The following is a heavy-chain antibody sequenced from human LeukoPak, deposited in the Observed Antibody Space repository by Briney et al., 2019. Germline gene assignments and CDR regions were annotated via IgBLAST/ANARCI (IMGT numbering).Heavy chain of an antibody. Sequence: GGSLRLSCAPSGFTFSSYGMHWVRQAPDKGLEWMAFIRSDGSIKYYADSVKGRFTISRDNSKNTLYLQMNSLRTEDTAVYYCARGGSYSCLDYWGQGTLVTVSS. CDR1: GFTFSSYG. CDR2: IRSDGSIK. V-gene: IGHV3-30*02. D-gene: IGHD3-10*01. J-gene: IGHJ4*02. CDR3: ARGGSYSCLDY.